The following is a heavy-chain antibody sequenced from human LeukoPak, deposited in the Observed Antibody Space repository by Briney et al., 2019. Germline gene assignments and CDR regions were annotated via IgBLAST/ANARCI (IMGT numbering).Heavy chain of an antibody. Sequence: GGSLRLSCAASGFIFRNYWMSWVRQAPGKGLEWVANINPDGNEKYYVDSMKGRFTISRDNAKNSLYLQMNSLRAEDTAVYYCARDRYYYDNSGAGVPDNWGQGTLVTVSS. D-gene: IGHD3-22*01. J-gene: IGHJ4*02. V-gene: IGHV3-7*04. CDR1: GFIFRNYW. CDR3: ARDRYYYDNSGAGVPDN. CDR2: INPDGNEK.